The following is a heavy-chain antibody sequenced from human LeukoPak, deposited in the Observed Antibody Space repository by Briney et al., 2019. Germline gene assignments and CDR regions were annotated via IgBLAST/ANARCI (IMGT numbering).Heavy chain of an antibody. J-gene: IGHJ4*02. V-gene: IGHV3-21*01. CDR2: ISSSSSYI. Sequence: PGGSLRLSCAAPGITFSSYSMKWVRQAPGKGLEWVSSISSSSSYIYYADSVKGRFTISRDNAKKSLYLQMNSLRAEDTAVYYCARVEMATITDYWGQGTLVTVSS. CDR3: ARVEMATITDY. CDR1: GITFSSYS. D-gene: IGHD5-24*01.